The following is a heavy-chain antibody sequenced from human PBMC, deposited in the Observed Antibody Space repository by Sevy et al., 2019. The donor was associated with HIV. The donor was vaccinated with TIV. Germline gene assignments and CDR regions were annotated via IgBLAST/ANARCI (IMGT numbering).Heavy chain of an antibody. J-gene: IGHJ5*01. CDR3: VRDHHLRGRHWFDS. CDR1: GGSLISPTFY. Sequence: SETLSLTCTASGGSLISPTFYWGWVRQPPGERLEWIAAMHYGGNTYYNPSLKGRLAMSVDTSKNQVSLNLTSVTAADAAVYHCVRDHHLRGRHWFDSWGQGALVTVSS. CDR2: MHYGGNT. V-gene: IGHV4-39*02. D-gene: IGHD3-16*01.